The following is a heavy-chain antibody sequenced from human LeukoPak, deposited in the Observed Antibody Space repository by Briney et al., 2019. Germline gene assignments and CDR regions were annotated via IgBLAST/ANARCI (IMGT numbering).Heavy chain of an antibody. CDR1: GFTFSSYG. Sequence: PGRSLRLSCAASGFTFSSYGMHWVRQAPGKGLEWVAVISYDGSNKYYADSVKGRFTISRDNSKNTLHLQMNNLRAEDTAVYYCAKGAPWIGYFDYWGQGTLVTVSS. J-gene: IGHJ4*02. CDR3: AKGAPWIGYFDY. V-gene: IGHV3-30*18. CDR2: ISYDGSNK. D-gene: IGHD5-12*01.